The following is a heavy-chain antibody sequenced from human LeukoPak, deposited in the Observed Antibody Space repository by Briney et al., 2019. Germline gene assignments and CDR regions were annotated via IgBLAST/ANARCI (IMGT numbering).Heavy chain of an antibody. CDR1: GYTFTDYF. D-gene: IGHD3-22*01. CDR2: VNPHSGGR. Sequence: ASVKVSCKASGYTFTDYFIHWVRQAPGQGLEWMGWVNPHSGGRNLAQKFQGRVTMTRDTSSTTAYLELSGLTSDDTAMYYCATVSHNYYDSYRLDYWGQGTLVTVSS. CDR3: ATVSHNYYDSYRLDY. V-gene: IGHV1-2*02. J-gene: IGHJ4*02.